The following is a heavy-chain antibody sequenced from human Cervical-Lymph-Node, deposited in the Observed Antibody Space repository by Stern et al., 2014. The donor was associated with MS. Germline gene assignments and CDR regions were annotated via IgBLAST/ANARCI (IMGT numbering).Heavy chain of an antibody. CDR2: IMPIFEST. CDR1: GGTFNNFA. J-gene: IGHJ2*01. D-gene: IGHD3-3*01. CDR3: VRGLSGYDYWYFDL. Sequence: QLVQSGAEVKKPVSSVNVSCKASGGTFNNFAVSWVRQVPGQGYEWMGGIMPIFESTNYAQKFRHRVTITADKSTNTVYMELSSLKSDDTAIYYCVRGLSGYDYWYFDLWGRGTLVTVSS. V-gene: IGHV1-69*06.